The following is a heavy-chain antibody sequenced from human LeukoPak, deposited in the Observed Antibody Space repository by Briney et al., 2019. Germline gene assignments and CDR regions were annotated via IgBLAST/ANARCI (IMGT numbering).Heavy chain of an antibody. CDR1: GGSFSGYY. CDR2: INHSGST. J-gene: IGHJ5*02. V-gene: IGHV4-34*01. CDR3: ARKGYWPLDNWFDP. D-gene: IGHD2-15*01. Sequence: SETLSLTCAVYGGSFSGYYWSWIRQPPGKGLEWIGEINHSGSTNYNPSLKSRVTISVDTSKNQFSLKLSSVTAADTAVYCCARKGYWPLDNWFDPWGQGTLVTVSS.